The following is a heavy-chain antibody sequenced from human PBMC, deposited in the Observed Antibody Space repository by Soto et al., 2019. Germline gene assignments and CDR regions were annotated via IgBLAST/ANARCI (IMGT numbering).Heavy chain of an antibody. D-gene: IGHD3-10*01. Sequence: PGESLKISCKGSGYSFTSYWISWVRQMPGKGLEWMGRIDPSDSYTNYSPSFQGHVTISADKSISTAYLQWSSLKASDTAMYYCARLETARLWFGELLLDMDVWGHGTTVTVSS. J-gene: IGHJ6*02. CDR1: GYSFTSYW. CDR3: ARLETARLWFGELLLDMDV. V-gene: IGHV5-10-1*01. CDR2: IDPSDSYT.